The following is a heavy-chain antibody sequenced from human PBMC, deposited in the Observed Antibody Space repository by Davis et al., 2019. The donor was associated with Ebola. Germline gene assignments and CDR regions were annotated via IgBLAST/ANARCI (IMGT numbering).Heavy chain of an antibody. V-gene: IGHV3-48*03. Sequence: GESLKISCAASGFTFNKYEMNWVRQAPGKGLEWSSYISDSGSATYYTDSVKGRFTISRDNAKNSLYLQMNTLRVEDTAIYYCVPGTWIRGQGTLVTVSS. CDR1: GFTFNKYE. J-gene: IGHJ4*02. CDR2: ISDSGSAT. CDR3: VPGTWI. D-gene: IGHD5-18*01.